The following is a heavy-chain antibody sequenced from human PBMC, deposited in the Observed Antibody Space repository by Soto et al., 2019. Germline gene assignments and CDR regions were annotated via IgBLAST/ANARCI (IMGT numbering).Heavy chain of an antibody. V-gene: IGHV2-26*01. J-gene: IGHJ4*02. D-gene: IGHD4-17*01. Sequence: QVTLKESGPVLVKPTETLTLSCTVSGFSLSNARMGVSWIRQPPGKALEWLAHIFSNDEKSYSTSLKSRLTISKDTSKSQVVLTMTNMDPVDTATYYCARILSQGYGGNFLDYWGQGTLVTVSS. CDR2: IFSNDEK. CDR1: GFSLSNARMG. CDR3: ARILSQGYGGNFLDY.